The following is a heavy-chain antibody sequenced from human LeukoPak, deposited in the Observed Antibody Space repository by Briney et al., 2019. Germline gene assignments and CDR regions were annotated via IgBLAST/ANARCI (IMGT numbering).Heavy chain of an antibody. CDR2: INPNSDGT. CDR3: AREGYGSSTSCPYYYYYGMDV. V-gene: IGHV1-2*02. D-gene: IGHD2-2*01. Sequence: GASVKVSCKASGYTFTVYYMHWERQPPGQGLEWVGWINPNSDGTNYTQKFQGRVTMTRDTSISTASMELSRLRSDDTAVYYCAREGYGSSTSCPYYYYYGMDVWGQGPRSPSP. J-gene: IGHJ6*02. CDR1: GYTFTVYY.